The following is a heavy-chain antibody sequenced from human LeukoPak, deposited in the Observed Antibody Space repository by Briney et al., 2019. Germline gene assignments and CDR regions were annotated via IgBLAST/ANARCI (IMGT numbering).Heavy chain of an antibody. V-gene: IGHV1-18*01. CDR2: IDTCNHNT. J-gene: IGHJ4*02. CDR3: ARDGGYFDY. Sequence: ASVKVSCKASGYTFTSYGISWVRQAPGQGLEWMGWIDTCNHNTDFARNLQDRVTMTTDTSTSTAYLEVRSLRFDDTAVYYCARDGGYFDYWGRGTLVTVSS. CDR1: GYTFTSYG.